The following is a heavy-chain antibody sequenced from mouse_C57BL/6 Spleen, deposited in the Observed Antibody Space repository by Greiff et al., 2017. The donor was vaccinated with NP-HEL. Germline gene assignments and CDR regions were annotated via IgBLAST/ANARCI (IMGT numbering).Heavy chain of an antibody. D-gene: IGHD2-3*01. V-gene: IGHV5-9-1*02. CDR3: TRDGDYDGYSYYFDY. CDR2: ISSGGDYI. CDR1: GFTFSSYA. Sequence: EVKLLESGEGLVKPGGSLKLSCAASGFTFSSYAMSWVRQTPEKRLEWVAYISSGGDYIYYADTVKGRFTISRDNARNTLYLQMSSLKSEDTAMYYCTRDGDYDGYSYYFDYWGQGTTLTVSS. J-gene: IGHJ2*01.